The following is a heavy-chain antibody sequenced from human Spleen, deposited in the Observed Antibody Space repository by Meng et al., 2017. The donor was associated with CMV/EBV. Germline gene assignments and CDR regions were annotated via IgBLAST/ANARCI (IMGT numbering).Heavy chain of an antibody. J-gene: IGHJ3*02. D-gene: IGHD6-6*01. V-gene: IGHV5-51*01. Sequence: KVSCKGSGYSFTTYWIAWVRQMPGKGLEWMGIIYPGDSDTRYSPSFQGQVTISADKSISTAYLQWSSLKASDTAMYYCARRQYSSSPVDAFDIWGQGTMVTVSS. CDR2: IYPGDSDT. CDR1: GYSFTTYW. CDR3: ARRQYSSSPVDAFDI.